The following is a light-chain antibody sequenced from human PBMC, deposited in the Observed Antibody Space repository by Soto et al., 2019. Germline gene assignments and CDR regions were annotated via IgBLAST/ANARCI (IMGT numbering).Light chain of an antibody. V-gene: IGLV2-14*01. Sequence: QSVLTQPASVSGSPGQSITISCTGTSSDVGGYNYVSWYQQHPGKAPKLMIYDVSNRPSGVSNRFSGSKSGNTASLTISRLQAEDEAVYYCSSYTSSSTFYVFGTGTKVTVL. CDR3: SSYTSSSTFYV. CDR1: SSDVGGYNY. J-gene: IGLJ1*01. CDR2: DVS.